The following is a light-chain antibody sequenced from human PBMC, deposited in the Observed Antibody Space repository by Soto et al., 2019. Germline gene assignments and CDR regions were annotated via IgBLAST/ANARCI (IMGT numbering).Light chain of an antibody. V-gene: IGKV3-20*01. CDR1: QNFGGTS. Sequence: EIVLTQSPDTLSFSAWERSTHSFRASQNFGGTSLAWYQQKRGQAPRFLIYGASSRATGIPDRFSGSGSGTDFTLTISRLEPEDFAVYYCQQYGRSPTTFGQGTKVDIK. CDR2: GAS. J-gene: IGKJ1*01. CDR3: QQYGRSPTT.